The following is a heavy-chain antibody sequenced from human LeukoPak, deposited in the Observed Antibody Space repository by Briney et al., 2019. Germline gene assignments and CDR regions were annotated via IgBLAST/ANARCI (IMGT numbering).Heavy chain of an antibody. D-gene: IGHD4-17*01. CDR2: IYPGDSDT. CDR3: ARDPIDYGDYDLDSFTFDI. V-gene: IGHV5-51*01. Sequence: GESLKISCKGSGYSFTNYWIGWVRQMPGKGLEWVGVIYPGDSDTRYSPSFQGPVTISADKSTSTANLQWSSLKASDTAMYYCARDPIDYGDYDLDSFTFDIWGQGTMVTVSS. J-gene: IGHJ3*02. CDR1: GYSFTNYW.